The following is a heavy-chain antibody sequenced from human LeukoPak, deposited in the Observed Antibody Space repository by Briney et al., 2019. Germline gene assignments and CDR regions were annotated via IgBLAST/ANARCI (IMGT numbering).Heavy chain of an antibody. D-gene: IGHD3-22*01. Sequence: GGSLRLSCAASGFTFSSYAMSWVRQAPGKGLEWVSAISGSGGSTYYADSVKGRFTISRDNSKNTLYLQVNSLRAEDTAVYYCARHDSSGYCDYWGQGTLVTVSS. V-gene: IGHV3-23*01. CDR3: ARHDSSGYCDY. J-gene: IGHJ4*02. CDR2: ISGSGGST. CDR1: GFTFSSYA.